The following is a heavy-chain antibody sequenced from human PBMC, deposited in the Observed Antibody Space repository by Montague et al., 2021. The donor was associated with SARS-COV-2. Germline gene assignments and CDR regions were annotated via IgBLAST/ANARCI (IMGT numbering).Heavy chain of an antibody. Sequence: SLRLSCAASGFTFRSHWMHWVRQVPEKGLVWVSRIDNDGSSTNYVGSVKGRFTISRDNAKNTLDLQMNSLRVEDTAVYYCARGVGITIFGDLSLEGDYYYSMDVWGQGTAVTVSS. CDR3: ARGVGITIFGDLSLEGDYYYSMDV. J-gene: IGHJ6*02. D-gene: IGHD3-3*01. V-gene: IGHV3-74*01. CDR2: IDNDGSST. CDR1: GFTFRSHW.